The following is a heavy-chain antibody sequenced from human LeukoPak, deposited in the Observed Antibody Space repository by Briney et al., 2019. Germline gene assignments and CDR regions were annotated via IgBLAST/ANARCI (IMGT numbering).Heavy chain of an antibody. Sequence: GGSLRLSCAASGFTFSNYCMTWVRQAPGKGLEWVSNIKEDGSDTYYVDSVKGRFTISGDNAKNSLFLQMNSLRAEDTAVYYCARKGSARGALDYWGQGTLVTVSS. CDR1: GFTFSNYC. J-gene: IGHJ4*02. D-gene: IGHD3-10*01. CDR2: IKEDGSDT. CDR3: ARKGSARGALDY. V-gene: IGHV3-7*01.